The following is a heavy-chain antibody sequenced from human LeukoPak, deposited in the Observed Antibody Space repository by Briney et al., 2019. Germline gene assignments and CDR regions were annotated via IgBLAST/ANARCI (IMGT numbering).Heavy chain of an antibody. J-gene: IGHJ5*02. CDR1: GFTFSSYS. V-gene: IGHV3-48*04. CDR3: ARVSRDGYNYWFDP. CDR2: ISSSSSTI. Sequence: GGSLRLSCAASGFTFSSYSMNWVRQAPGKGLEWVSYISSSSSTIYYADSVKGRFTISRDNAKNSLYLQMNSLRAEDTAVYYCARVSRDGYNYWFDPWGQGTLVTVSS. D-gene: IGHD5-24*01.